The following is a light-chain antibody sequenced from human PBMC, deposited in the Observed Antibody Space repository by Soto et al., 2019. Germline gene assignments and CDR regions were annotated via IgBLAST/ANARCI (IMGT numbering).Light chain of an antibody. J-gene: IGKJ4*01. V-gene: IGKV1-9*01. CDR2: IAS. CDR1: QGISNY. Sequence: IQLTQSPSSLSASVGDRVTITCRASQGISNYLAWYQQKPGKAPKLLIYIASTLQGGVPSRFSGRGSGTDCSLPISILQPEDVATYYCQYLNSFPLSFGGGAKLEIK. CDR3: QYLNSFPLS.